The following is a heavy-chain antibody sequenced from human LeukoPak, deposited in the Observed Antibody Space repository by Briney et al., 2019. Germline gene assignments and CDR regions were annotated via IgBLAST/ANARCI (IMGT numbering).Heavy chain of an antibody. D-gene: IGHD3-3*01. CDR1: GGSISSYY. Sequence: NPSETLSLTCTVSGGSISSYYWSWIRQPPGKGLEWIGYIYHSGSTYYNPSLKSRVTISVDRSKNQFSLKLSSVTAADTAVYYCARESGPLDYWGQGTLVTVSS. V-gene: IGHV4-59*12. CDR3: ARESGPLDY. J-gene: IGHJ4*02. CDR2: IYHSGST.